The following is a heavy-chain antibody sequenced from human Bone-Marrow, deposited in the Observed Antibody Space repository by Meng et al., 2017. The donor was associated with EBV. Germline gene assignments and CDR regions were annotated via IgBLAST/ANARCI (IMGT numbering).Heavy chain of an antibody. D-gene: IGHD3-10*01. V-gene: IGHV1-69*01. CDR3: ASESGRGFTPDY. CDR1: GGPFRSQA. J-gene: IGHJ4*02. Sequence: QGLRAAAEVQTPGSSGKGSCKTSGGPFRSQALRWGGLAPGQGLEWRGGLMPLSDVPHYAQKSQGTVTITAYESTSTHYLDLSGLRAEATGVYECASESGRGFTPDYWGQGTLVTVSS. CDR2: LMPLSDVP.